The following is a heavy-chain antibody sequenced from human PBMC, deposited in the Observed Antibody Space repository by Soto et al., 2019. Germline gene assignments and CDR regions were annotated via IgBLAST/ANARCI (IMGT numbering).Heavy chain of an antibody. CDR1: GFTFSSYA. Sequence: QVQLVESGGGVVQPGRSLRLSCAASGFTFSSYAMHWVRQAPGKGLEWVAVISYDGSNNYYADSVKGRFTISRDNSKNTLYLQMNSLRAEDTAVYYCARYPGRAVAGKHWCQGAMVTVSS. V-gene: IGHV3-30-3*01. D-gene: IGHD6-19*01. CDR2: ISYDGSNN. J-gene: IGHJ4*02. CDR3: ARYPGRAVAGKH.